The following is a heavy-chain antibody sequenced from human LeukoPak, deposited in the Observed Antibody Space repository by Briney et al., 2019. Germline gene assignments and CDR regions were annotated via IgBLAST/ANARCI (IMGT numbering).Heavy chain of an antibody. D-gene: IGHD2-15*01. V-gene: IGHV3-48*01. Sequence: GGSLRLSCAASGFTFSSYSMNWVRQAPGKGLEWVSYISSSSSTIYYADSVKGRFTISRDNAKNSLYLQMNSLRAEDTAVYYCAKAVRRYCSGGSCYYYFDYWGQGTLVTVSS. CDR1: GFTFSSYS. CDR2: ISSSSSTI. J-gene: IGHJ4*02. CDR3: AKAVRRYCSGGSCYYYFDY.